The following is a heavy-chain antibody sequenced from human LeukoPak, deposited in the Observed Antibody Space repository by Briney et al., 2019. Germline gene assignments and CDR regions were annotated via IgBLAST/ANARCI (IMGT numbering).Heavy chain of an antibody. D-gene: IGHD2-2*01. CDR1: GFSISSGYY. V-gene: IGHV4-38-2*01. J-gene: IGHJ4*02. CDR3: ARNGTNNYFDY. Sequence: SETLSLTCAVSGFSISSGYYWGWIRQPPGKGLEWIGSIYHSGSTHYNPSLKSRVTISVDTSKNPFSLKLSSVTAADTAVYYCARNGTNNYFDYWGQGTLVTVSS. CDR2: IYHSGST.